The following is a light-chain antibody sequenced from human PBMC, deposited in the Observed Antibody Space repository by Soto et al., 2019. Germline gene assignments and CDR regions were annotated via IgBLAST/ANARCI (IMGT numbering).Light chain of an antibody. V-gene: IGKV1-33*01. CDR1: QDISDV. CDR3: QQFYDLPIT. Sequence: DIQMTQSPSALSASVRDRFTMTCQASQDISDVLNWYQQQPGKAPKVLIYDASKLQTGVPSRFSGRGSGKDFTFTISSLQPDDSGTYYCQQFYDLPITFGQGTRLEIK. J-gene: IGKJ5*01. CDR2: DAS.